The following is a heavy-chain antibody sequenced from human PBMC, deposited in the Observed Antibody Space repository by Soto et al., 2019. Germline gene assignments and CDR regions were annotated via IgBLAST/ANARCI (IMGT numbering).Heavy chain of an antibody. CDR2: IIPIFGTA. Sequence: ASVKVSCKASGGTFSSYAISWVRQAPGQGLEWMGGIIPIFGTANYAQKFQGRVTITADESTSTAYMELSSLRSEDTAVYYCARRSSGWKYYFDYWGQEPWSPSPQ. CDR3: ARRSSGWKYYFDY. V-gene: IGHV1-69*13. J-gene: IGHJ4*01. D-gene: IGHD6-19*01. CDR1: GGTFSSYA.